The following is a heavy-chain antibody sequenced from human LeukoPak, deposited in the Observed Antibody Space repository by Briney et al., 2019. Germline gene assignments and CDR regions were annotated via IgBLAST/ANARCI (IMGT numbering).Heavy chain of an antibody. Sequence: GGSLRLSCAVSGFTFSNYGMSWVRQAPGKGLEWVSVISSSGDSTYYADSVKGRFTISRDNSKNTLYQQMNGLRAEDTAIYYCAKDDGNNAKLLLDYWGQGTLVTVSS. J-gene: IGHJ4*02. D-gene: IGHD2/OR15-2a*01. CDR2: ISSSGDST. CDR3: AKDDGNNAKLLLDY. CDR1: GFTFSNYG. V-gene: IGHV3-23*01.